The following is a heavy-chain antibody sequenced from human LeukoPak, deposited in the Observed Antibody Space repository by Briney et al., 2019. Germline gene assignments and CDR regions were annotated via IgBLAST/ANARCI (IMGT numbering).Heavy chain of an antibody. CDR1: GGSISSGGYY. D-gene: IGHD1-20*01. V-gene: IGHV4-31*03. CDR3: ARDSPSITGNPRGYFDL. CDR2: IYYSGST. Sequence: SETLSLTCTVSGGSISSGGYYRSWIRQHPGKGLEWIGYIYYSGSTYYNPSLKSRVTISVDTSKNQFSLKLSSVTAADTAVYYCARDSPSITGNPRGYFDLWGRGTLDTVSS. J-gene: IGHJ2*01.